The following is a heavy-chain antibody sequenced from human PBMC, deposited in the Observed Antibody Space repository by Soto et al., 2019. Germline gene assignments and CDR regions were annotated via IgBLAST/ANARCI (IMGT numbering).Heavy chain of an antibody. CDR1: GFTFSSYS. V-gene: IGHV3-21*01. Sequence: EVQLVESGGGLVKPGGSLRLSCAASGFTFSSYSMNWVRQAPGKGLEWVSSISSSSSYIYYADSVKGRFTISRDNAKKSLYLQMNSQRAEDTAVYYCARDQPGYSYGYGLGYWGQVPLVNVSS. D-gene: IGHD5-18*01. J-gene: IGHJ4*02. CDR3: ARDQPGYSYGYGLGY. CDR2: ISSSSSYI.